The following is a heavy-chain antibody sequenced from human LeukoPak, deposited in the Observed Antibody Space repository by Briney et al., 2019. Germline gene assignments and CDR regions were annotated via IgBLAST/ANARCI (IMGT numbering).Heavy chain of an antibody. J-gene: IGHJ4*02. CDR2: IYYSGST. D-gene: IGHD5-24*01. V-gene: IGHV4-30-4*01. CDR1: GGSISSGDYY. Sequence: SQTLSLTCTVSGGSISSGDYYWSWIRQPPGKGLEWIGYIYYSGSTYYNPSLKGRVTISLDKSKNQFSLNLNSVTAADTAVYYCARIGLWQQFFDYWGQGTLVTVSS. CDR3: ARIGLWQQFFDY.